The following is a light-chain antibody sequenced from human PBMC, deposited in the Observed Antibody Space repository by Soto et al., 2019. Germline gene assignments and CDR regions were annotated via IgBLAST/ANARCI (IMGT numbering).Light chain of an antibody. J-gene: IGLJ2*01. Sequence: QSALTQPASVSGSPGQWITISCTGTSSDVGGYNYVCWYQQHPGKAPKLIIYDVTNRPSGISNRFSGSKSGNTASLSISGLQAEDEADYYCSSYTSSSTVLFGGGTKLTVL. CDR1: SSDVGGYNY. CDR3: SSYTSSSTVL. CDR2: DVT. V-gene: IGLV2-14*01.